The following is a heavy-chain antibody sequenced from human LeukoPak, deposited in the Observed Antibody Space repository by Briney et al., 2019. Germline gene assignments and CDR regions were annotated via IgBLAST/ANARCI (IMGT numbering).Heavy chain of an antibody. CDR2: IYYSGST. J-gene: IGHJ4*02. Sequence: SETLSLTCTGSGGSIRSYYWSWIRQPPGKGLEWIGYIYYSGSTNYNPSLKSRVTISVDTSKNQFYLKLSSVTAADTAVYYCARDRRSGEDSNFWGQGTLVTVSS. CDR3: ARDRRSGEDSNF. D-gene: IGHD2-15*01. V-gene: IGHV4-59*01. CDR1: GGSIRSYY.